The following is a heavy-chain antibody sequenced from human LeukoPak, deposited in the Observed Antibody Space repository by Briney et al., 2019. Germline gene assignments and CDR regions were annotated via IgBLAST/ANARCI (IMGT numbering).Heavy chain of an antibody. Sequence: SVKVSCKASGGTFSSYAISWVRQAPGQGLEWMGGIIPIFGTANYAQKFQGRVTITADESTSTAYMELSSLRSEDTAVYHCAIEAAAANDAFDIWGQGTMVTVSS. D-gene: IGHD2-2*01. CDR1: GGTFSSYA. J-gene: IGHJ3*02. V-gene: IGHV1-69*13. CDR2: IIPIFGTA. CDR3: AIEAAAANDAFDI.